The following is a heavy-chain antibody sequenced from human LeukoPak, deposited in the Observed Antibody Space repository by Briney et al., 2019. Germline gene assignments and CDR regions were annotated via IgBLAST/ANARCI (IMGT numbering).Heavy chain of an antibody. CDR3: VKGRAAGSYYFDY. Sequence: GGSLRLSCSASGFTFSSYAMHWVRQAPGKGLEYVSAISSNGGSTYYAASVKGRFTISRDNSKNTLYLQMSSLRAEDTAVYYCVKGRAAGSYYFDYWGQGTLVTVSS. V-gene: IGHV3-64D*06. J-gene: IGHJ4*02. D-gene: IGHD6-13*01. CDR2: ISSNGGST. CDR1: GFTFSSYA.